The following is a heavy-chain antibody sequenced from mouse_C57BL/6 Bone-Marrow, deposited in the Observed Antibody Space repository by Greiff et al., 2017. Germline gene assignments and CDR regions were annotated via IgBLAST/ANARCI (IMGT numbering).Heavy chain of an antibody. CDR1: GYAFSSYW. CDR2: IYPGDGDT. J-gene: IGHJ1*03. D-gene: IGHD1-1*01. CDR3: ARGTTVVAKDV. Sequence: VQLQQSGAELVKPGASVKISCKASGYAFSSYWMNWVKQRPGKGLESIGQIYPGDGDTNYNGKFKGKATLTADKSSSTAYMQLSSLTSEVSAVYFCARGTTVVAKDVWGTGTTVTVSS. V-gene: IGHV1-80*01.